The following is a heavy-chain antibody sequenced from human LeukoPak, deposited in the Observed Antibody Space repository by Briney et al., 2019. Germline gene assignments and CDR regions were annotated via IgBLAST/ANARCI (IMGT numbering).Heavy chain of an antibody. V-gene: IGHV1-46*01. CDR2: INPGGGST. CDR1: GYTFTSYY. CDR3: ARDRATYGFDI. J-gene: IGHJ3*02. Sequence: ASVKVSCKASGYTFTSYYMHWVRQAPGQGLEWMGIINPGGGSTTYAQKFQDRVTMTRDTSTSTVYMELSSLRSEDTAVYYCARDRATYGFDIWGQGSMVTVAS.